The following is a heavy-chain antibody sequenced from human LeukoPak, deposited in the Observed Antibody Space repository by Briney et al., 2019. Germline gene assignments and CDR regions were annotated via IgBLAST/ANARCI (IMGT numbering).Heavy chain of an antibody. V-gene: IGHV3-23*01. CDR1: GFTFNTYT. CDR3: AKETVAVAGNSDG. J-gene: IGHJ4*02. CDR2: ISNSGGST. Sequence: PGGSLRLSCAASGFTFNTYTMYWVRQAPGKGLEWVSGISNSGGSTYYADSVKGRFTTSRDNSKNTLYLQMNSLRAEDTAVYYCAKETVAVAGNSDGWGQGTLVTVSS. D-gene: IGHD6-19*01.